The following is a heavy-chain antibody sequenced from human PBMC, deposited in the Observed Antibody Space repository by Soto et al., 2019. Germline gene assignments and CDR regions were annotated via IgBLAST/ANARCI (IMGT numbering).Heavy chain of an antibody. D-gene: IGHD2-15*01. CDR1: GFNFSTYT. J-gene: IGHJ3*02. Sequence: EAQLVESGGGLVKPGGSLRVSCAASGFNFSTYTMNWVRQAPGKGLEWVSSISGNNVYLYYADSVKGRFSISRDNAKNSLTLQMSSLRAEDTAIYYRARDRCSDATCYGTYAFDMWGQETLVTVSS. CDR2: ISGNNVYL. CDR3: ARDRCSDATCYGTYAFDM. V-gene: IGHV3-21*01.